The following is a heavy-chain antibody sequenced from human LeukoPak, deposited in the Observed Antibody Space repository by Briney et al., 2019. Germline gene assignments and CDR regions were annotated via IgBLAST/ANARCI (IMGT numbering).Heavy chain of an antibody. CDR1: GFTFSSYA. V-gene: IGHV3-23*01. J-gene: IGHJ4*02. CDR2: ISGSGGST. CDR3: AKALVAATLFVSEDYFDY. D-gene: IGHD2-15*01. Sequence: GGSLRPSCAASGFTFSSYAMSWVRQAPGKGLEWVSAISGSGGSTYYADSVKGRFTISRDNSKNTLYLQMNSLRAEDTAVYYCAKALVAATLFVSEDYFDYWGQGTLVTVSS.